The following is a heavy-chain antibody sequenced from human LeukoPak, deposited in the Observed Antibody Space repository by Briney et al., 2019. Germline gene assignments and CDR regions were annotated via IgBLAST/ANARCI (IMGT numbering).Heavy chain of an antibody. Sequence: PSETLSLTCTVSGGSISSSSYYWGWIRQPPGKGLEWIGSIYYSGTTHYNPSLKSRITISLDTSKNQFSLNLTSMTAADTAEYYGARAKGNWFDPWGQGTLVTVSS. CDR1: GGSISSSSYY. CDR2: IYYSGTT. CDR3: ARAKGNWFDP. J-gene: IGHJ5*02. V-gene: IGHV4-39*07.